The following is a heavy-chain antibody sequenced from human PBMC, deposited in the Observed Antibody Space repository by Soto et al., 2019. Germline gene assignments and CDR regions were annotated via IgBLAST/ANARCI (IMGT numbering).Heavy chain of an antibody. J-gene: IGHJ5*02. CDR1: GGSISSYY. CDR3: ARGIVRYFDWLEDWFDP. CDR2: IYYSGST. V-gene: IGHV4-59*08. D-gene: IGHD3-9*01. Sequence: SETLSLTCTVSGGSISSYYWSWIRQPPGKGLEWIGYIYYSGSTNYNPSLKSRVTISVDTSKNQFSLKLSSVTAADTAVYYCARGIVRYFDWLEDWFDPWGQGTLVTVS.